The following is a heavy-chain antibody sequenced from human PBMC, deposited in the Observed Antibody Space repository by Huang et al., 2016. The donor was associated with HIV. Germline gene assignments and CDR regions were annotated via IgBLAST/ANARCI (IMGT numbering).Heavy chain of an antibody. CDR3: ARERMMSWLDDHDAFDI. CDR1: GGSFSGYY. J-gene: IGHJ3*02. D-gene: IGHD1-1*01. V-gene: IGHV4-34*01. CDR2: INHSGST. Sequence: QVQLQQWGAGLLKPSETLSLTCAVYGGSFSGYYWSWFRQSPGKGLEWLGEINHSGSTNYHPSLKSRLTISVDTSKNQFSLKLSSVTAADTAVYYCARERMMSWLDDHDAFDIWGQGTMVTVSS.